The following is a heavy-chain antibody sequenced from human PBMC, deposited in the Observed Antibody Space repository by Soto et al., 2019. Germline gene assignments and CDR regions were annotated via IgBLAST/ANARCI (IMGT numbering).Heavy chain of an antibody. V-gene: IGHV3-23*01. CDR3: AKVPPLTFGGVIVIGYFDY. J-gene: IGHJ4*02. Sequence: VQLLESGGGLVQPGGSLRLSCAASGFTFSSYAMSWVRQAPGKGLEWVSAISGSGGSTYYADSVKGRFTISRDNSKNTLYLQMNSLRAEDTAVYYCAKVPPLTFGGVIVIGYFDYWGQGTLVTVSS. CDR1: GFTFSSYA. D-gene: IGHD3-16*02. CDR2: ISGSGGST.